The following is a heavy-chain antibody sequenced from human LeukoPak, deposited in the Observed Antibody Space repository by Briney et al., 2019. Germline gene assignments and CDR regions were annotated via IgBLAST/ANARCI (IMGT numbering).Heavy chain of an antibody. CDR3: ARGPPNWGFDF. Sequence: ASVKVSCKASGYTFTSYDINWVRQATGQGLEWMGWMSPNSGDTGYAQKFQGRVTMTRDTSISTAYMELTSLRSEDTAIYYCARGPPNWGFDFWGQGALVTVSS. CDR1: GYTFTSYD. CDR2: MSPNSGDT. J-gene: IGHJ4*02. V-gene: IGHV1-8*01. D-gene: IGHD7-27*01.